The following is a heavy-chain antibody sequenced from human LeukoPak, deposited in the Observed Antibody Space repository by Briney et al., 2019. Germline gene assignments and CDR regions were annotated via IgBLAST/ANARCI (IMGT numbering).Heavy chain of an antibody. CDR2: ISASGGST. J-gene: IGHJ4*02. V-gene: IGHV3-23*01. D-gene: IGHD4-17*01. CDR3: AKDQPTYGDLAPLDY. CDR1: GFTVSSNY. Sequence: PGGSLRLSCAASGFTVSSNYMSWVRQAPGKGLEWVSAISASGGSTYYADSVKGRFTISRDNSKNTLYLQMNSLRAEDTAVYYCAKDQPTYGDLAPLDYWGQGTLVTVSS.